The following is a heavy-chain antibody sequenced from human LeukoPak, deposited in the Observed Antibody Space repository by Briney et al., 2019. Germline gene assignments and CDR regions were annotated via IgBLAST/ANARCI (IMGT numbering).Heavy chain of an antibody. CDR2: ISGSGGST. CDR3: AKGSGYSYGHAYYMDV. CDR1: GFTFSDYY. V-gene: IGHV3-23*01. Sequence: GGSLRLSCAASGFTFSDYYMSWVRQAPGKGLEWVSAISGSGGSTYYADSVKGRFTISRDNSKNTLYLQMNSLRAEDTAVYYCAKGSGYSYGHAYYMDVWGKGTTVTVSS. D-gene: IGHD5-18*01. J-gene: IGHJ6*03.